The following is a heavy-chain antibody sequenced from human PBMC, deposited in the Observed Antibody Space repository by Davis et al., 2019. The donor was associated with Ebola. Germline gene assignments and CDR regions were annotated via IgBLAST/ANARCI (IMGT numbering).Heavy chain of an antibody. CDR2: ISAYNGNT. V-gene: IGHV1-18*01. CDR1: GYTFTSYG. D-gene: IGHD6-13*01. CDR3: ARDIGVAAAGTSGDY. J-gene: IGHJ4*02. Sequence: AASVKVSCKASGYTFTSYGISWVRQAPGQGLEWMGWISAYNGNTNYAQKLQGRVTMTTDTSTSTAYMELSSLRSEDTAVYYCARDIGVAAAGTSGDYWGQGTLVTVSS.